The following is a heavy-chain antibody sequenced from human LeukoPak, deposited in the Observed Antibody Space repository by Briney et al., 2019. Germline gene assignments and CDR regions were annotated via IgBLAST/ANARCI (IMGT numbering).Heavy chain of an antibody. CDR1: GFTFGTYA. J-gene: IGHJ4*02. Sequence: GGSLRLSCAASGFTFGTYAMSWVRQAPGKGLEWVSGIGGNVGSTYYADSVRGRFTVSRDNSKNTLYLQMNSLRAEDTAAYYCAKDIYGDYGGFDYWGQGTLVTVSS. D-gene: IGHD4-17*01. CDR3: AKDIYGDYGGFDY. V-gene: IGHV3-23*01. CDR2: IGGNVGST.